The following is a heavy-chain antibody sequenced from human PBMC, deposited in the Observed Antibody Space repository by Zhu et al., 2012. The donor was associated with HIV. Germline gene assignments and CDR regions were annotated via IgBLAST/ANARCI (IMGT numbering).Heavy chain of an antibody. CDR2: IYHSGST. D-gene: IGHD3-10*01. V-gene: IGHV4-38-2*02. Sequence: VQLQESGPGLVKPSETLSLTCAVSGYSISSGYYWGWIRQPPGKGLEWIGNIYHSGSTYYNPSLKSRVTISLDTSKNQFSLKLNSVTAADTAVYYCAGEEMVRGVSWFDPWGQGTLVTVSS. CDR1: GYSISSGYY. J-gene: IGHJ5*02. CDR3: AGEEMVRGVSWFDP.